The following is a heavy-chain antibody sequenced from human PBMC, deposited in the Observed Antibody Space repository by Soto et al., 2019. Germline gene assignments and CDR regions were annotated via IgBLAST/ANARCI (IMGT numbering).Heavy chain of an antibody. CDR2: INDSGIT. J-gene: IGHJ5*02. V-gene: IGHV4-31*03. CDR3: ARRPISRSNYFDP. CDR1: GGSINRGGYY. Sequence: QVQLQESGPGLVKPSQTLSLTCTVSGGSINRGGYYWVWIRQHPGKGLEWMGDINDSGITDYNPSLRSRITISVDTSKTHFSLSPTSVTAADTAVYYCARRPISRSNYFDPWGQGTLVTVSS.